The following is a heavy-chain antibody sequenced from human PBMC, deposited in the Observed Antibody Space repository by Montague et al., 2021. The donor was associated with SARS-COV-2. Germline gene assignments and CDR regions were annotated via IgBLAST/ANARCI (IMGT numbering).Heavy chain of an antibody. CDR3: ARDRPRSYYYDSGTYTWGGYGMDV. J-gene: IGHJ6*02. D-gene: IGHD3-10*01. CDR2: IHYSGST. V-gene: IGHV4-59*01. Sequence: SETLSLTCSVSGGSLSSFYWSWIRQPPGKGLEYIGYIHYSGSTNFSPSLNSRVSISLDTSKNQFSLNLRSVTTADTAVYYCARDRPRSYYYDSGTYTWGGYGMDVWGQGTTVTVSS. CDR1: GGSLSSFY.